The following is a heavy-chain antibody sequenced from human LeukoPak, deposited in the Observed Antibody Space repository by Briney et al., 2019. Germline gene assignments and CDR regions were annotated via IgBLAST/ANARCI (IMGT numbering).Heavy chain of an antibody. D-gene: IGHD4-17*01. CDR2: INTDGSST. CDR3: ARVSLDYGDYHWFDP. V-gene: IGHV3-74*01. Sequence: PGGSLRLSCAASGFTFSSYWMHWVRQAPGKGLVWVSRINTDGSSTSYADSVKGRFTISRDNAKSTLYLQMNSLRAEDTAVYYCARVSLDYGDYHWFDPWGQGTLVTVSS. J-gene: IGHJ5*02. CDR1: GFTFSSYW.